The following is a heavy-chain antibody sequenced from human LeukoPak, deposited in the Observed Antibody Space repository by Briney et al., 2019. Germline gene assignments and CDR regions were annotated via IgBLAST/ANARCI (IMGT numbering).Heavy chain of an antibody. CDR2: IIPILGIA. J-gene: IGHJ6*02. D-gene: IGHD6-13*01. CDR3: ASIAAAGTWFGRYYGMDV. CDR1: GGTFSSYA. Sequence: SVKVSCKASGGTFSSYAIGWVRQAPGQGLEWMGRIIPILGIANYAQKFQGRVTITADKSTSTAYMELSSLRSEDTAVYYCASIAAAGTWFGRYYGMDVWGQGTTVTVSS. V-gene: IGHV1-69*04.